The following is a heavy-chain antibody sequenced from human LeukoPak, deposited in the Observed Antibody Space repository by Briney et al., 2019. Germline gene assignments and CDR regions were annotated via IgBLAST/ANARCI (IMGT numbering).Heavy chain of an antibody. CDR1: GYTFTGYY. CDR2: INPNSGGT. D-gene: IGHD2-2*01. V-gene: IGHV1-2*02. Sequence: ASVKVSCKASGYTFTGYYMHWVRQAPGQGLEWMGWINPNSGGTNYAQKFQGRVTVTRDASISTAYMELSRLRSDDTAVYYCARDSLLEDIVVVPAAFDYWGQGTLVTVSS. CDR3: ARDSLLEDIVVVPAAFDY. J-gene: IGHJ4*02.